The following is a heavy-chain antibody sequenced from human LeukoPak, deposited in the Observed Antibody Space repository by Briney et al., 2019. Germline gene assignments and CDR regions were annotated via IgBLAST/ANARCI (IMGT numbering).Heavy chain of an antibody. CDR2: IYYSGST. J-gene: IGHJ4*02. CDR3: ATDVGGTFDY. Sequence: SETLSLTCTVSGGSMSSYYWSWIRQPPEKGLEWIGYIYYSGSTNYNPSLKSRVTISVDTSKNQFSLKLSSVTAADTAVYYCATDVGGTFDYWGQGTLVTVSS. CDR1: GGSMSSYY. V-gene: IGHV4-59*01.